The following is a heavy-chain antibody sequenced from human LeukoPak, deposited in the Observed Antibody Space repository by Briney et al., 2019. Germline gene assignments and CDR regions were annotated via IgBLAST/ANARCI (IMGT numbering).Heavy chain of an antibody. J-gene: IGHJ4*02. CDR3: ERDGGYRNFDY. CDR2: MNAEGSEK. D-gene: IGHD1-26*01. CDR1: GFGFSNYW. V-gene: IGHV3-7*01. Sequence: GGSLRLSCAASGFGFSNYWLSWVRQAPGRGLEWVANMNAEGSEKNYFDSVRGRFTISRDNAQDSLYLQMNSLRAEDTVVYYWERDGGYRNFDYWGQGTLVTVSS.